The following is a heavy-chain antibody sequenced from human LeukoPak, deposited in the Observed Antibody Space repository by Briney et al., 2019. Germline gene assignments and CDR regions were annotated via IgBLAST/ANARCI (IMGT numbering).Heavy chain of an antibody. J-gene: IGHJ4*02. Sequence: QSGGSLRLSCAASGFTFSNYTMTWVRQAPGKGLEWVSTISGSGGSPYYADSVKGRFTISRDNSKNTLYLQMNSRRAEDTAVYYCAKVVVVPAATTKTYYFDYRGQGTLVTVSS. CDR2: ISGSGGSP. D-gene: IGHD2-2*01. V-gene: IGHV3-23*01. CDR1: GFTFSNYT. CDR3: AKVVVVPAATTKTYYFDY.